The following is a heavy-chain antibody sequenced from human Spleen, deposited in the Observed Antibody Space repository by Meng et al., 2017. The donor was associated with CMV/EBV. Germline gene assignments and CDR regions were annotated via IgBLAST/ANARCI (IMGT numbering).Heavy chain of an antibody. D-gene: IGHD3-3*01. Sequence: GESLKISCAASGFTFSSYEMNWVRQTPGKGLEWVAVISYDGSNKYHADSVKGRFTISRDNSKNTLYLQMNSLRAEDTAVYYCAREGTNYDFWSGYYPLYYYYGMDVWGQGTTVTVSS. J-gene: IGHJ6*02. V-gene: IGHV3-30*04. CDR1: GFTFSSYE. CDR2: ISYDGSNK. CDR3: AREGTNYDFWSGYYPLYYYYGMDV.